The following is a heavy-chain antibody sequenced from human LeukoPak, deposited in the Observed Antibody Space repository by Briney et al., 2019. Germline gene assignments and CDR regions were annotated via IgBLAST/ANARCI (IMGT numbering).Heavy chain of an antibody. CDR2: ISSSGSTI. CDR3: ASTFDYYDSSGYYYYFDY. J-gene: IGHJ4*02. D-gene: IGHD3-22*01. Sequence: PGGSLRLSCAASGFTFSDYYMSWIRQAPGKGLEGVSYISSSGSTIYYADSVKGRFTISRDNAKNSLYLQMNSLRAEDTAVYYCASTFDYYDSSGYYYYFDYWGQGTLVTVSS. CDR1: GFTFSDYY. V-gene: IGHV3-11*01.